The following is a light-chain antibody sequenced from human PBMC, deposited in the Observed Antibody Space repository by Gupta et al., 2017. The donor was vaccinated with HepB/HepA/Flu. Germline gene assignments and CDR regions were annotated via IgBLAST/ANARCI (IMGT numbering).Light chain of an antibody. CDR3: QQYNNWPPIT. V-gene: IGKV3-15*01. Sequence: EIVMTQSPATLSVSPGERATLSCRASQSISSNLAWYQQKPGQAPRLLIYGASTRATGIPARFSGRGYGTEFTLTIGSRQSEDFAVYYCQQYNNWPPITFGQGTRLEIK. CDR1: QSISSN. J-gene: IGKJ5*01. CDR2: GAS.